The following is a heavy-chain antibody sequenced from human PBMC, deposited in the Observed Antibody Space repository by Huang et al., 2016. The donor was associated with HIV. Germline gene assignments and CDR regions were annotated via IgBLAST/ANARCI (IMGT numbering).Heavy chain of an antibody. V-gene: IGHV3-9*01. D-gene: IGHD3-22*01. CDR1: GFTFDDYA. CDR3: AKDMTSYYDSSDSFDY. Sequence: EVQLVESGGGLVQPGRSLRLSCAASGFTFDDYAFHWVRQAPGKGLEWVSGINWNSGNIGYADSGKGRFTISRDNAKNSLFLQMTSLRAEDTAFYYCAKDMTSYYDSSDSFDYWGQGTLVTISS. CDR2: INWNSGNI. J-gene: IGHJ4*02.